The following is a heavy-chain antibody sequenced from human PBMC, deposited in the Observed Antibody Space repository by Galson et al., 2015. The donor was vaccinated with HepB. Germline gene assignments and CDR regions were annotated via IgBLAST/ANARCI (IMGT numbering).Heavy chain of an antibody. Sequence: SLRLSCAASGFTFSRFAMNWVRQAPGKGLEWVSYISISSTTIYYADSVKGRFTISRDNAKNLVFLQMNSLGDEDTALYYCVKNGDMVATIFAYWGQGTQVTVSS. V-gene: IGHV3-48*02. CDR1: GFTFSRFA. CDR3: VKNGDMVATIFAY. J-gene: IGHJ4*02. CDR2: ISISSTTI. D-gene: IGHD5-12*01.